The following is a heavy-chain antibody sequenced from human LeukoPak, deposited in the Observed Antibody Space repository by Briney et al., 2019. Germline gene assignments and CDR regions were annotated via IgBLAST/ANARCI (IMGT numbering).Heavy chain of an antibody. Sequence: GGSLRLSCAASGFTLSSYGMSWFRQAPGKGLEWVSSISGTGGRTYYADSVKGRFTISRDNSRNTLSLQMNSLRVEDTAVYFCAKGPYSDSSEWFQYWGQGTLVTVSS. J-gene: IGHJ1*01. CDR3: AKGPYSDSSEWFQY. CDR1: GFTLSSYG. CDR2: ISGTGGRT. D-gene: IGHD6-13*01. V-gene: IGHV3-23*01.